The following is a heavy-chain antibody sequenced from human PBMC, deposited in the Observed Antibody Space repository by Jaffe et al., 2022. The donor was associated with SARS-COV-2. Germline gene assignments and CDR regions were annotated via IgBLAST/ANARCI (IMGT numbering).Heavy chain of an antibody. D-gene: IGHD1-26*01. Sequence: QVQLVESGGGVVQPGRSLRLSCAASGFTFSTYGMHWVRQAPGKGLEWVAVIWYDGSNKYYADSVKGRFAVSRDNSQNTLYLQMNSLRVEDTAVYYCARQGITGIYSASSWFDPWGQGTLVTVSS. J-gene: IGHJ5*02. CDR2: IWYDGSNK. CDR1: GFTFSTYG. CDR3: ARQGITGIYSASSWFDP. V-gene: IGHV3-33*01.